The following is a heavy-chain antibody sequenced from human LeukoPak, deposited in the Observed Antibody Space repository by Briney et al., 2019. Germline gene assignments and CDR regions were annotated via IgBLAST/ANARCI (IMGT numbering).Heavy chain of an antibody. D-gene: IGHD4-11*01. CDR1: GYTFTGYY. CDR2: INPNSGGT. CDR3: ARALMNSNGWFDP. J-gene: IGHJ5*02. Sequence: ASVKVSCKASGYTFTGYYMHWVRQAPGQGLEWMGWINPNSGGTNYAQKFQGRVTMTRDTSISTAYMELSRLRSDDTAVYYCARALMNSNGWFDPWGQGTLVTVSS. V-gene: IGHV1-2*02.